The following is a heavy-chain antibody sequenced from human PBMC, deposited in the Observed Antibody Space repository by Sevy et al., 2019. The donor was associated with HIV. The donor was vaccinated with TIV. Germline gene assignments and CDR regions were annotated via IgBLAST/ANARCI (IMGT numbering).Heavy chain of an antibody. CDR1: GFTFSSYG. V-gene: IGHV3-33*01. J-gene: IGHJ6*02. Sequence: GGSLRLSCAASGFTFSSYGMHWVRQAPGKGLEWVAVIWYDGSNKYYSDSVKGRFTISRDNSKNTLYLQMNSLRAEDTAVYYCARDQPPIAVAGTGRYYYYGMDVWGHGTTVTVSS. CDR2: IWYDGSNK. CDR3: ARDQPPIAVAGTGRYYYYGMDV. D-gene: IGHD6-19*01.